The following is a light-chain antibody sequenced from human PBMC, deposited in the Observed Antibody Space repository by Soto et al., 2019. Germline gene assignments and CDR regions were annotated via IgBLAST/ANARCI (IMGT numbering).Light chain of an antibody. V-gene: IGLV2-14*01. CDR3: TSYTITSTLV. CDR1: SNDIGANDY. J-gene: IGLJ2*01. CDR2: EAA. Sequence: QSALTQPASVSGSPGQSITISCTGTSNDIGANDYVSWYQHHPGQAPKILIYEAANRPSGVSHRFSGSKSGNTASLTISGLQAEDEADYFCTSYTITSTLVFGGGTKVTVL.